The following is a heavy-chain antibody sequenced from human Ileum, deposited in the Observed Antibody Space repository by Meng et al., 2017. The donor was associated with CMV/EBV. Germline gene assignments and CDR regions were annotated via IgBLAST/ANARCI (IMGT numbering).Heavy chain of an antibody. D-gene: IGHD2-8*01. J-gene: IGHJ4*02. V-gene: IGHV4-38-2*02. CDR1: GYSISSGYY. CDR3: ARDRVNGVSEVDS. Sequence: SETLSLTCIVSGYSISSGYYWGWIRQPPGKGLEWIATIYHTGSTYYNPSLGSRVTMSLDTSKNQFSLNLSSVTAADTAIYYCARDRVNGVSEVDSWGQGKLVTVSS. CDR2: IYHTGST.